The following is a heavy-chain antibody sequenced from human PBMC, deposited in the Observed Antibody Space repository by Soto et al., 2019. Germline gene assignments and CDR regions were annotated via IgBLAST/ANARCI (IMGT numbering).Heavy chain of an antibody. V-gene: IGHV4-61*01. Sequence: PSETLSLTCTVSGGSVSSGSYYWSWIRQPPGKGLEWIGYIYYSGSTNYNPSLKSRVTISVDTSKSQFSLKLSSVTAADTAVYYCARGESIAAAVNYFDYWGQETLVTVSS. CDR1: GGSVSSGSYY. D-gene: IGHD6-13*01. CDR2: IYYSGST. CDR3: ARGESIAAAVNYFDY. J-gene: IGHJ4*02.